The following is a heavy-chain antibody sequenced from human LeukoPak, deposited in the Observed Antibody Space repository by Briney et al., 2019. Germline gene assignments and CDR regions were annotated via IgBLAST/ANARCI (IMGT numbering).Heavy chain of an antibody. J-gene: IGHJ4*02. CDR3: ARDRQLGYFDY. Sequence: PGGSLRLSCAASGLTFSTYGMHWVRQAPGKGLEWVAVIWYDGSNKYYADSVKGRFTISRDNSKNTLYLQMNSLRAEDTAVYYCARDRQLGYFDYWGQGTLVTVSS. V-gene: IGHV3-33*01. CDR1: GLTFSTYG. CDR2: IWYDGSNK. D-gene: IGHD6-13*01.